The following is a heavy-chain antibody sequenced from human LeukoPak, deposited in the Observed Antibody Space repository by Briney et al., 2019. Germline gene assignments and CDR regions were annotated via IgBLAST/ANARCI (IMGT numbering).Heavy chain of an antibody. Sequence: SETLSLTCTVSGGSISSYYLSWIRQPPGKGLEWIGYIYSGSTKYNPSLKSRVTILVDTSKNQFSLKLSSVTAADTAVYYCARSGDCSGGSCYGALLDDAFDIWGQGTMVTVSS. V-gene: IGHV4-59*01. CDR3: ARSGDCSGGSCYGALLDDAFDI. CDR1: GGSISSYY. J-gene: IGHJ3*02. D-gene: IGHD2-15*01. CDR2: IYSGST.